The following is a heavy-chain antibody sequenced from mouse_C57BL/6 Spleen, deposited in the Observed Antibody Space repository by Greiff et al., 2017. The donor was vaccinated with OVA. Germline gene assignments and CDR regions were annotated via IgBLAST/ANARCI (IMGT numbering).Heavy chain of an antibody. CDR2: IDPSDSYT. Sequence: VQLQQPGAELVKPGASVKLSCKASGYTFTSYWMQWVKQRPGQGLEWIGEIDPSDSYTNYNQKFKGKATLTVDTSSSTAYMQLSSLTSEDSAVYYCARGGVKDYFDYWGQGTTLTVSS. CDR3: ARGGVKDYFDY. D-gene: IGHD2-2*01. J-gene: IGHJ2*01. CDR1: GYTFTSYW. V-gene: IGHV1-50*01.